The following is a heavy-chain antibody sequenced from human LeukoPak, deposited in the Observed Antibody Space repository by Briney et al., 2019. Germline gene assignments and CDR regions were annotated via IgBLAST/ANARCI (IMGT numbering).Heavy chain of an antibody. D-gene: IGHD2-2*01. Sequence: GASVKVSCKASGYTFTSYYMHWVRQAPGQGLEWMGIINPSGGTTSYAQKFQGRVTMTTDTSTSTAYMELRSLRSDDTAVYYCARDPPAAWSICSSTSCPPDGMDVWGQGTTVTVSS. CDR3: ARDPPAAWSICSSTSCPPDGMDV. V-gene: IGHV1-46*01. CDR1: GYTFTSYY. CDR2: INPSGGTT. J-gene: IGHJ6*02.